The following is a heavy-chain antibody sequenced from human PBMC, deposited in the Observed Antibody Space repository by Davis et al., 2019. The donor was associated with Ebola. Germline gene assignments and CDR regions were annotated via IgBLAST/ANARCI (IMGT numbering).Heavy chain of an antibody. V-gene: IGHV4-34*01. CDR2: INHSGST. Sequence: SQTLSLTCAVYGGSFSGYYWSWIRQPPGKGLEWIGEINHSGSTNYNPSLKSRVTISVDTSKNQFSLKLSSVTAADTAVYYCARGGLGIGNWGQGTLVTVSS. J-gene: IGHJ4*02. CDR3: ARGGLGIGN. CDR1: GGSFSGYY. D-gene: IGHD7-27*01.